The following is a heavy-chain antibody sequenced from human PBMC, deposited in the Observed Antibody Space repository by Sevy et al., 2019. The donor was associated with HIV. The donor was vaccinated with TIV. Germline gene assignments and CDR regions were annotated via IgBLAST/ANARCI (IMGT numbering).Heavy chain of an antibody. CDR1: GFSFDSYG. Sequence: GGSLRLSCAVSGFSFDSYGMTWVRQAPGKGLEWVSGISGSGTRTYYADSVKGRFIISRDNSKNTLYLQMNSLRSEDTAIHCCAEGGGGHYDPDEIGYYFYYYNMDVWGKGTTVTVSS. V-gene: IGHV3-23*01. CDR2: ISGSGTRT. J-gene: IGHJ6*03. CDR3: AEGGGGHYDPDEIGYYFYYYNMDV. D-gene: IGHD3-22*01.